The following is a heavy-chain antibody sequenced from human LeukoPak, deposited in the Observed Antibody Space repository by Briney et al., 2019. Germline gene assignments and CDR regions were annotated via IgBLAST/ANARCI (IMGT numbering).Heavy chain of an antibody. D-gene: IGHD2-2*01. J-gene: IGHJ6*03. CDR2: INHSGST. Sequence: SETLSLTCAVYGGSFSGYYWSWIRQPPGKGLEWIGEINHSGSTNYNPSLKSRVTISVDTSKDQFSLKLSSLTAEDTAVYYCARRLYCSSTSCFLGQYPRRSEYYYSMDVWGKGTTVTVSS. CDR1: GGSFSGYY. V-gene: IGHV4-34*01. CDR3: ARRLYCSSTSCFLGQYPRRSEYYYSMDV.